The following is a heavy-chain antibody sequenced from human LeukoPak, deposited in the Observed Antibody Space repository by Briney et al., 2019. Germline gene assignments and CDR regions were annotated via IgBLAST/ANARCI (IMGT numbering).Heavy chain of an antibody. CDR2: IGLSGYPL. Sequence: GGSLRLSCEVSGFCFSVYYMSWIRQAPGKGLEWISYIGLSGYPLDYADSVKGRFTISRDNAKNSLYLEMNSLRAEDTAVYYCARKDFSSGSFTYWGQGTLVTVSS. V-gene: IGHV3-11*04. D-gene: IGHD3-22*01. J-gene: IGHJ4*02. CDR1: GFCFSVYY. CDR3: ARKDFSSGSFTY.